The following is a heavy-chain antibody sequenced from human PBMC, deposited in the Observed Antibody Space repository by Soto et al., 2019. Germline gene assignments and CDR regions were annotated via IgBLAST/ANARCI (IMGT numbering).Heavy chain of an antibody. Sequence: SETLSLTCAVYGGSFSGYYWSWIRQPPGKGLEWIGEINHSGSTNYNPSLKSRVTISVDTSKNQFSLKLSSVTAADTAVYYCARDGIAARRYGMDVWGQGTTVTVYS. CDR1: GGSFSGYY. J-gene: IGHJ6*02. CDR3: ARDGIAARRYGMDV. CDR2: INHSGST. D-gene: IGHD6-6*01. V-gene: IGHV4-34*01.